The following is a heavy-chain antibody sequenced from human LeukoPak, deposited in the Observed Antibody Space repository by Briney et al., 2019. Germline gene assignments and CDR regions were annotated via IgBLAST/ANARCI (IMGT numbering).Heavy chain of an antibody. Sequence: HPGASLRLSCAAYGFTFRTYDMIWVRQTPGKGLEWVSVVGSAANTYYADSVKGRFTISRDNSKNTVYLQMNSLRVEDTAVYYCARDSSGGSYLDVWGQGATVTVSS. CDR1: GFTFRTYD. V-gene: IGHV3-23*01. D-gene: IGHD1-26*01. CDR2: VGSAANT. J-gene: IGHJ6*02. CDR3: ARDSSGGSYLDV.